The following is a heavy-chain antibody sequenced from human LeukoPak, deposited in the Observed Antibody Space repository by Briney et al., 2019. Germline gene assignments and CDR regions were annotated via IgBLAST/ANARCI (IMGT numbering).Heavy chain of an antibody. V-gene: IGHV1-69*05. D-gene: IGHD3-22*01. CDR3: ASGPTYYYDSSGYYPFDY. Sequence: GSSVKVSCKASGGTFSSYAISWVRQAPGQGLEWMGGIIPIFGTANYAQKFQGRVTITTDESTSTAYMELNSLRSEDTAVYYCASGPTYYYDSSGYYPFDYWGQGTLVTVSS. CDR2: IIPIFGTA. CDR1: GGTFSSYA. J-gene: IGHJ4*02.